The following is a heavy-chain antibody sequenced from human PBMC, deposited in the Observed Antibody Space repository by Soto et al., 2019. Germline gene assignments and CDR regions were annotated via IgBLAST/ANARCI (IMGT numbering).Heavy chain of an antibody. CDR1: GGSISSSSYV. CDR2: IYHSGST. V-gene: IGHV4-39*02. CDR3: AREGDGDTRAFGI. J-gene: IGHJ3*02. D-gene: IGHD4-17*01. Sequence: SETLSLTCAVSGGSISSSSYVWGWIRQPPGKGLEWIGSIYHSGSTNYNPSLKSRVTISVDTSKNQFSLKLNSVTDEDTAAYYCAREGDGDTRAFGIWGQGTMITVSS.